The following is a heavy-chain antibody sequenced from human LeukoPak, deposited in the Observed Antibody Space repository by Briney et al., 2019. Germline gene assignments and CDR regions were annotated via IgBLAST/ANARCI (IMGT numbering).Heavy chain of an antibody. CDR2: TYYRSKWYN. CDR3: VRSQYWRFDD. Sequence: SQTLSLTCGISGDSVSSNSAAWNWIRQSPSRGLEWLGRTYYRSKWYNDYGASVKSRITVNPDTSKNQFSLQLNSVTPEDTAVYYCVRSQYWRFDDWGQGTLVTVSS. J-gene: IGHJ4*02. D-gene: IGHD2-8*02. V-gene: IGHV6-1*01. CDR1: GDSVSSNSAA.